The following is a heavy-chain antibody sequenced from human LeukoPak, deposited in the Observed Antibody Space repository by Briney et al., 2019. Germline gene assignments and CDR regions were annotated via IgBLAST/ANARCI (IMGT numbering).Heavy chain of an antibody. V-gene: IGHV4-39*01. CDR1: GGSIRSSSYY. J-gene: IGHJ4*02. CDR3: ATQVGAARTYFDY. Sequence: SETLSLTCAVSGGSIRSSSYYWGWIRQPPGKGLEWIGSIYYSGTTYYNPSLKSRVTISVDTSKNQFSLNLNSVTAADTAVYYCATQVGAARTYFDYRGQGTLVTVSS. CDR2: IYYSGTT. D-gene: IGHD6-6*01.